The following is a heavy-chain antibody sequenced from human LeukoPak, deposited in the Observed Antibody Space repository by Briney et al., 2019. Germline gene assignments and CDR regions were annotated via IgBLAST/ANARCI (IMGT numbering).Heavy chain of an antibody. CDR3: ARRGTHYDILTGYSVEFDY. CDR1: GYTFTGYY. CDR2: INPNSGGT. J-gene: IGHJ4*02. Sequence: GASVKVSCKASGYTFTGYYMRWVRQAPGQGLEWMGWINPNSGGTNYAQKFQGRVTMTRDTSISTAYMELSRLRSDDTAVYYCARRGTHYDILTGYSVEFDYWGQGTLVTVSS. V-gene: IGHV1-2*02. D-gene: IGHD3-9*01.